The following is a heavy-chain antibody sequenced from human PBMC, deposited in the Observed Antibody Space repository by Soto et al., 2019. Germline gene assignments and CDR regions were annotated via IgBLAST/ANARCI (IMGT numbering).Heavy chain of an antibody. D-gene: IGHD3-10*01. CDR3: ARDWEFGF. V-gene: IGHV1-46*01. CDR1: GYTFSSYY. Sequence: QVQLVQSGAEVKKPGASVKVSCKASGYTFSSYYMHWVRQAPGQGLEWMGVINPSGDITTYAQKFQGRVTMTKDTSTSTLYMEMSSLRTEDSAVYYCARDWEFGFWGQGTLVTVSS. J-gene: IGHJ4*02. CDR2: INPSGDIT.